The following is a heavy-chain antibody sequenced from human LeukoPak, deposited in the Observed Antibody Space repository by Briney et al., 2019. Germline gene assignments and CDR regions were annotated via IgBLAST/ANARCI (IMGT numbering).Heavy chain of an antibody. V-gene: IGHV3-23*01. CDR2: INGSGGGT. Sequence: GGSLRLSCAASGFTFSSYAMNWVRQAPGKGLEWVSAINGSGGGTYYADSVKGRFTISRDNSKDTLYLQMNSLRAEDTALYYCAKTPPYGSGSYFDYWGQGTLVTVSS. D-gene: IGHD3-10*01. CDR1: GFTFSSYA. J-gene: IGHJ4*02. CDR3: AKTPPYGSGSYFDY.